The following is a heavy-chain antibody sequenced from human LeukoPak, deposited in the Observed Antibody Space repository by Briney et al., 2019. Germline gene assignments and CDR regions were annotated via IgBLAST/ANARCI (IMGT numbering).Heavy chain of an antibody. CDR2: ISYDGSNK. D-gene: IGHD4-11*01. CDR3: ARGGTVAKDDFDY. Sequence: GRSLRLSCAASGFTFSSYAMHWVRQAPGKGLEWVAVISYDGSNKYYADSVKGRFTISRDNSKNTLYLQMNSLRAEDTAVYYCARGGTVAKDDFDYLGQGTLVTVSS. V-gene: IGHV3-30-3*01. CDR1: GFTFSSYA. J-gene: IGHJ4*02.